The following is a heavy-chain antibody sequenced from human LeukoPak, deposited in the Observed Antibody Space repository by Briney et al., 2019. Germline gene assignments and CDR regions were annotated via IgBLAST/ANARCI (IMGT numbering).Heavy chain of an antibody. CDR1: GYSFTNYA. Sequence: ASVTVSCKASGYSFTNYAIHWVRQAPGQRLEWMGWINTGNGDTKYSQKFQGRVTISRDISASTAYMELSRLRSEDTAEYYCARGSVGDYVYVYWGQGTLVTVSS. J-gene: IGHJ4*02. CDR3: ARGSVGDYVYVY. CDR2: INTGNGDT. V-gene: IGHV1-3*04. D-gene: IGHD4-17*01.